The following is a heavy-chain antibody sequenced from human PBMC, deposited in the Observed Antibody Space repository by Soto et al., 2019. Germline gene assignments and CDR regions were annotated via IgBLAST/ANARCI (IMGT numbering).Heavy chain of an antibody. CDR3: ARDLTDSPMVGYGMDV. V-gene: IGHV3-33*01. CDR1: GEIVNSFG. Sequence: CCAACGEIVNSFGVALVLQAPSKGLEWVAVIRFDGSNIYYADSVKGRFTISRDNSKNTLYLQMNSPRAEDTAVYYCARDLTDSPMVGYGMDVWGQGTTVTVSS. D-gene: IGHD3-10*01. J-gene: IGHJ6*02. CDR2: IRFDGSNI.